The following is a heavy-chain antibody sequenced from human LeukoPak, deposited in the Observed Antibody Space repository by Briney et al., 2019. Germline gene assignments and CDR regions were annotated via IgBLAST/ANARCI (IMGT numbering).Heavy chain of an antibody. D-gene: IGHD2-15*01. CDR2: IYYSGST. CDR3: ARDKVEGFDP. Sequence: SGTLSLTCAVSGGSISSSTWWSWVRQPPGKGLEWIGYIYYSGSTNYNPSLKSRVTISVDTSKNQFSLKLSSVTSADTAVYYCARDKVEGFDPWGQGTLVTVSS. V-gene: IGHV4-4*02. CDR1: GGSISSSTW. J-gene: IGHJ5*02.